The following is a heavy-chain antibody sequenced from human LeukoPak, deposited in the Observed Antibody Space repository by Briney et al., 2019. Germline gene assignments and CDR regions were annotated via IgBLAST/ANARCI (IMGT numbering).Heavy chain of an antibody. D-gene: IGHD3-9*01. CDR2: ISGSGGST. J-gene: IGHJ4*02. CDR3: ARDQAPVLRYFDLDY. Sequence: GGSLRLSCAASGFTFSSYAMSWVRQAPGKGLEWVSAISGSGGSTYYADSVKGRFTISRDNFKNTLYLQMNSLRAEDTAVYYCARDQAPVLRYFDLDYWGQGTLVTVSS. CDR1: GFTFSSYA. V-gene: IGHV3-23*01.